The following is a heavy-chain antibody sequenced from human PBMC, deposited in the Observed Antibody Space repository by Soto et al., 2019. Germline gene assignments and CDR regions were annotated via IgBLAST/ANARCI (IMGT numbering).Heavy chain of an antibody. J-gene: IGHJ6*02. CDR3: ARDLWGPYDSSGYYSVYYYGMDV. V-gene: IGHV3-13*01. D-gene: IGHD3-22*01. CDR2: IGTAGDT. Sequence: EVQMVESGGGLVQPGGSLRLSCAASGFTFSSYDMHWVRQATGKGLEWVSAIGTAGDTYYPGSVKGRFTISRENAKNSLYLQINSLRAEDTAVYYCARDLWGPYDSSGYYSVYYYGMDVWGQGTTVTVSS. CDR1: GFTFSSYD.